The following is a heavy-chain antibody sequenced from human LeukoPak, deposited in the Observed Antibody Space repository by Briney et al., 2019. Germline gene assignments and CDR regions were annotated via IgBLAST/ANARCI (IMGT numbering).Heavy chain of an antibody. CDR3: ARGLVGSYYYYYGMDV. D-gene: IGHD1-26*01. Sequence: PGGSLRLSCAASGFTFSSYDMHWVRQATGKGLEWVSAIGTAGDTYYPGSVKGRFTISRENAKNSLYLQMNSLRAEDTAVYYYARGLVGSYYYYYGMDVWGQGTTVTVSS. CDR1: GFTFSSYD. V-gene: IGHV3-13*01. J-gene: IGHJ6*02. CDR2: IGTAGDT.